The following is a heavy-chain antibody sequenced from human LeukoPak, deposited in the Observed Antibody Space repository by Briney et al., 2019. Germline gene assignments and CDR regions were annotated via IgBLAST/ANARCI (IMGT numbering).Heavy chain of an antibody. V-gene: IGHV3-48*02. CDR1: GFTFSTHS. J-gene: IGHJ4*02. Sequence: QTGGSLRLSCAASGFTFSTHSMNWVRQAPGKGLEWVSYISSGSSGIYYADSVKGRFTISRDNAKNSLLLQMNSLRDEDTAVYYCVRDLYYAFDYWGQGTLVTVSS. CDR3: VRDLYYAFDY. D-gene: IGHD3-3*01. CDR2: ISSGSSGI.